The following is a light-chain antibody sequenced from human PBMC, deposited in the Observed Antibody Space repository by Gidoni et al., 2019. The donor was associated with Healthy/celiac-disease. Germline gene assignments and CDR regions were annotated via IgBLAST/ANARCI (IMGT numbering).Light chain of an antibody. V-gene: IGKV3-15*01. Sequence: EIVMTQSPATLSVSPGERATLSCRASQSVSSNLAWYQQKPGQAPRLLIYGASTRATGPPARFSGSGSGTEFTLTISSLQSEDFAVYYCQQYNNWPRTFGQGTKVEIK. CDR2: GAS. CDR1: QSVSSN. CDR3: QQYNNWPRT. J-gene: IGKJ1*01.